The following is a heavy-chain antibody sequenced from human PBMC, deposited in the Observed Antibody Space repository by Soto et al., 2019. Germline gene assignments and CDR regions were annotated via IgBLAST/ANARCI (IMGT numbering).Heavy chain of an antibody. D-gene: IGHD2-15*01. CDR3: ARHKSGSDWLDP. CDR1: GGSISDISYC. V-gene: IGHV4-39*01. J-gene: IGHJ5*02. Sequence: SETLSLTCTVSGGSISDISYCWGWIRQPPGKGLQWIGCMFYSGATYYNPSLKNRVTLSVDTSNNEFSLKLVSVTAPDAAVYYCARHKSGSDWLDPWGQGTLVTVSS. CDR2: MFYSGAT.